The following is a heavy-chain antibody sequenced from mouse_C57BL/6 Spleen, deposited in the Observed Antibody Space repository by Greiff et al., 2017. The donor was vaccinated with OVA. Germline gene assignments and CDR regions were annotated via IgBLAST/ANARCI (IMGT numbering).Heavy chain of an antibody. J-gene: IGHJ2*01. CDR1: GYTFTDYN. D-gene: IGHD1-1*01. CDR3: ARPSYYYGSRYYFDD. CDR2: INPNNGGT. Sequence: EVKLQESGPELVKPGASVKIPCKASGYTFTDYNMDWVKQSHGKSLEWIGDINPNNGGTIYNQKFKGKATLTVDKSSSTAYMELRSLTSEDTAVYYCARPSYYYGSRYYFDDWGQGTTLTVSS. V-gene: IGHV1-18*01.